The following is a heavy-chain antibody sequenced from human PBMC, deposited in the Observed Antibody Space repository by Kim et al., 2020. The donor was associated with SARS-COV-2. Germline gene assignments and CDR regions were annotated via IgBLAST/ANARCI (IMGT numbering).Heavy chain of an antibody. CDR2: ISYDGSNK. CDR3: ARVSTVVPPLENYYYYGMDV. J-gene: IGHJ6*02. CDR1: GFTFSSYG. D-gene: IGHD4-17*01. Sequence: GGSLRLSCAASGFTFSSYGMHWVRQAPGKGLVWVAVISYDGSNKYYADSVKGRFTISRDNSKNTLYLQMNSLRAEDTAVYYCARVSTVVPPLENYYYYGMDVWGQGTTVTVSS. V-gene: IGHV3-33*05.